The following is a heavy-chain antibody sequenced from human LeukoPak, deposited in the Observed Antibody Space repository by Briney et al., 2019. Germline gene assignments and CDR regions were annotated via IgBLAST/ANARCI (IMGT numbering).Heavy chain of an antibody. J-gene: IGHJ6*03. CDR2: ISAYNGNT. V-gene: IGHV1-18*01. CDR3: ARETYYYDSSGYSPYYYYYMDV. Sequence: GASVKVSCKASGYTFTSYGISWVRQAPGQGLEWMGWISAYNGNTNYAQKLQGRVTMTADTSTSTAYMELRSLRSDDTAVYYCARETYYYDSSGYSPYYYYYMDVWGKGTTVTVSS. CDR1: GYTFTSYG. D-gene: IGHD3-22*01.